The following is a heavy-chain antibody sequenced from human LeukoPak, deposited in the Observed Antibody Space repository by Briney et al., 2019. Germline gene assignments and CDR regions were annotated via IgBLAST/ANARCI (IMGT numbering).Heavy chain of an antibody. CDR2: ISYDGSNK. CDR1: GCTFSSYG. D-gene: IGHD6-13*01. V-gene: IGHV3-30*18. Sequence: PGGSLRLSCAASGCTFSSYGMHWVRQAPGKGLEWVAVISYDGSNKYYADSVKGRFTISRDNSKNTLYLQMNSLRAEDTAVYYCPKDGSSSGGFDPWGQGTLVTVSS. J-gene: IGHJ5*02. CDR3: PKDGSSSGGFDP.